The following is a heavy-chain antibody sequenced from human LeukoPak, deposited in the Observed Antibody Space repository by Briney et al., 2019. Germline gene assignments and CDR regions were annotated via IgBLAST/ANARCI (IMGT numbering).Heavy chain of an antibody. CDR2: IYYSGST. Sequence: SETLSLTCTVSGGSVSSGSYYWSWIRQPPGKGLEWIGYIYYSGSTNYNPSLKSRVTISVDTSKNKFSLKLSSVTAADTAVDYCARAPKHIVVVPAGNRVYSYYYYYMDVWGKGTTVTVSS. CDR3: ARAPKHIVVVPAGNRVYSYYYYYMDV. D-gene: IGHD2-2*01. CDR1: GGSVSSGSYY. V-gene: IGHV4-61*01. J-gene: IGHJ6*03.